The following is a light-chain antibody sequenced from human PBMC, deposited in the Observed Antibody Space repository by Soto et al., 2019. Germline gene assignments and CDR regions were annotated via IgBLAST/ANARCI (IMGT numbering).Light chain of an antibody. Sequence: EIVLTQSPGTLSLSPGERATLSCRASQSVRSGDLTWYQQKPGQPPSLLLYDATNRATGIPDRFGGSGSGTGFTLTISRLEPEDFAVYYCQQYSRSVFTFGPGTKLEIK. J-gene: IGKJ2*01. CDR1: QSVRSGD. V-gene: IGKV3-20*01. CDR2: DAT. CDR3: QQYSRSVFT.